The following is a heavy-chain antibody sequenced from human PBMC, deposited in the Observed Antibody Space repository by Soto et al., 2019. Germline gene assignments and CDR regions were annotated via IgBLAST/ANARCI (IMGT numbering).Heavy chain of an antibody. D-gene: IGHD3-22*01. CDR3: AQRYYYDSTGQVGACEI. CDR2: IYWNDNK. CDR1: GFSLSTDRVG. J-gene: IGHJ3*02. V-gene: IGHV2-5*01. Sequence: QITLKESGPTLVIPTQPLTLTCTYSGFSLSTDRVGVGWIRQPPGKALEWLALIYWNDNKRYRPSLRSRLAITKDTSKDQVVLTIPNLDPVDTRTYSFAQRYYYDSTGQVGACEIGGQGTTVTVSS.